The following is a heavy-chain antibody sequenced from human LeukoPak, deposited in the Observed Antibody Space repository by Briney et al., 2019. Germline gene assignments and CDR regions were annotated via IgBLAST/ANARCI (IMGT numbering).Heavy chain of an antibody. J-gene: IGHJ4*02. D-gene: IGHD5-24*01. V-gene: IGHV1-18*01. CDR3: ARDLALRRDGYNLLGY. CDR2: ISAYNGNT. Sequence: SVKVSCKASGYTFTSYGISWVRQAPGQGLEWMGWISAYNGNTNYAQKLQGRVTMTTDTSTSTAYMELRSLRSDDTAVYYCARDLALRRDGYNLLGYWGQGTLVTVSS. CDR1: GYTFTSYG.